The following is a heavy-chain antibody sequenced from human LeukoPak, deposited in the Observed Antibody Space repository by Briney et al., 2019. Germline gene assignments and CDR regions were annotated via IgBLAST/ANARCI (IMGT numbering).Heavy chain of an antibody. Sequence: PSDTLSLTCTVSGGSISSSSYYWGWIRQPPGEGLEWIGSIYYSGSTYYNPSLKSRVTISVDTSKNQFSLKLSSVTAADTAVYYCARDLGTYYWYFDLWGRGTLVTVSS. D-gene: IGHD1-1*01. J-gene: IGHJ2*01. CDR3: ARDLGTYYWYFDL. CDR2: IYYSGST. CDR1: GGSISSSSYY. V-gene: IGHV4-39*07.